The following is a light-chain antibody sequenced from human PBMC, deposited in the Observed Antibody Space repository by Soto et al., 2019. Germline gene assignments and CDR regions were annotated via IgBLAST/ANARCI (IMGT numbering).Light chain of an antibody. CDR2: MAS. CDR3: QQYNDNWT. J-gene: IGKJ1*01. CDR1: QSISIW. V-gene: IGKV1-5*03. Sequence: DIQMTQSPSTLSASVGDRVTITCRASQSISIWMAWYQQKPGQAPKLLIYMASTLQSGVPSRFGGSGSGTEFTLAISSLQPDDSATYYCQQYNDNWTFGQGTKV.